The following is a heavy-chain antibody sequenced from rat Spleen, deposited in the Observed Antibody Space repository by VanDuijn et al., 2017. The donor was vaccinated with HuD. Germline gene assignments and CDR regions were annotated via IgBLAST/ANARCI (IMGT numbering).Heavy chain of an antibody. V-gene: IGHV5-17*01. J-gene: IGHJ3*01. D-gene: IGHD1-4*01. CDR1: GFTFSDYA. CDR2: ISSGGGGT. Sequence: EVQLVESGGGLVQPGRSLKFSCAASGFTFSDYAMAWVRQAPKKGLEWVASISSGGGGTYYPDSVKGRFTISRDHAKSILYLQMDSLRSEDTATYYCATAGARVSRFAYWGQGTLVTVSS. CDR3: ATAGARVSRFAY.